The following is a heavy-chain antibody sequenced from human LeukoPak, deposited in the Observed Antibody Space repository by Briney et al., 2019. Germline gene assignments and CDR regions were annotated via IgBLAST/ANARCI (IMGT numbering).Heavy chain of an antibody. Sequence: GGSLRLSCEGSGFAFSNYWMGWVRQAPGKGLQWVANIKTDGSEKYYVDSVKGRFTISRDNAKNSLYLQMNSLRAEDTAVYYCATYSSLNRREFQYWGQGTLLTVSS. V-gene: IGHV3-7*01. CDR3: ATYSSLNRREFQY. CDR2: IKTDGSEK. D-gene: IGHD3-22*01. J-gene: IGHJ1*01. CDR1: GFAFSNYW.